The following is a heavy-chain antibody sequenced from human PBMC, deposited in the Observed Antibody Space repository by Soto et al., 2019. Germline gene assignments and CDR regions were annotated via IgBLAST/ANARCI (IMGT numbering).Heavy chain of an antibody. V-gene: IGHV5-51*07. D-gene: IGHD1-7*01. CDR1: GYSFTSYW. Sequence: GESLKISCKGSGYSFTSYWIGWMHQMRGKGLEWMGSIYPGDSDTRYSPSCQGQVTISADKSSSTACLQWSRVKAAETAMFYCARGITGSTRYNWCDPWGGGTRVGVSS. CDR2: IYPGDSDT. CDR3: ARGITGSTRYNWCDP. J-gene: IGHJ5*02.